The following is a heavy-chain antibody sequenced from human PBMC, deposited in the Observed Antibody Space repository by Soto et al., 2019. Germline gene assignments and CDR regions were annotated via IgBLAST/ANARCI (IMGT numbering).Heavy chain of an antibody. CDR3: ARHRWGSGSYSGLLDF. Sequence: QLQLQESGPGLVKPLETLSLTCSVSGGSISTSSYFWGWIRQPPGKGLEWVGAVHYSGSANYRSSLQSRVTISVDTSQNQFSLRLRSVTAADTAVYYCARHRWGSGSYSGLLDFWGQGALVTVSS. V-gene: IGHV4-39*01. CDR1: GGSISTSSYF. D-gene: IGHD3-10*01. J-gene: IGHJ4*02. CDR2: VHYSGSA.